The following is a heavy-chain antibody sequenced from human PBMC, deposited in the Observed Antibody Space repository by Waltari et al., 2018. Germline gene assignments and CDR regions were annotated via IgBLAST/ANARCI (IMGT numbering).Heavy chain of an antibody. D-gene: IGHD3-3*02. V-gene: IGHV4-31*02. Sequence: QVQLQASGPGLVTPSQTLPLTRSVSGFSLRSSSYYLSWIRQHPGTGLAWLGYISHSGATDYSPSLRSRLTLSVDTSKNQFSLKLNAVTAADTGVYFCAGRGAKMFSIWGRGTLVTVSS. CDR2: ISHSGAT. J-gene: IGHJ4*02. CDR1: GFSLRSSSYY. CDR3: AGRGAKMFSI.